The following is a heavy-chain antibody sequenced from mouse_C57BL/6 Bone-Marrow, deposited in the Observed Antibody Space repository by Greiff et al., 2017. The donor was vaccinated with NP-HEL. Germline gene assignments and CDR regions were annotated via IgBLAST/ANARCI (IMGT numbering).Heavy chain of an antibody. D-gene: IGHD1-1*01. CDR1: GYTFTSYW. V-gene: IGHV1-52*01. Sequence: QVQLQQPGAELVRPGSSVKLSCTASGYTFTSYWMHWVKQRPIQGLEWIGNIDPSDSETHYNQKFKDKATLTVDKSSSTAYMQLSSLTSEDSAVYYCARGATVVAVPVDYWGKGTTLTVAS. CDR2: IDPSDSET. CDR3: ARGATVVAVPVDY. J-gene: IGHJ2*01.